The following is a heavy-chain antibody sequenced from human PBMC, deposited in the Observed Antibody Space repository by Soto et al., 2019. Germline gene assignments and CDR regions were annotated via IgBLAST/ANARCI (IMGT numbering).Heavy chain of an antibody. D-gene: IGHD3-22*01. J-gene: IGHJ4*02. V-gene: IGHV4-59*01. CDR3: ARVAYDSTLFDY. CDR1: GGSISSYY. CDR2: IYYSGST. Sequence: SETLSLTCTVSGGSISSYYWSWIRQPPGKGLEWIGYIYYSGSTNYNPSLKSRVTISVDTSKNQFSLKLSSVTAADTAVYYCARVAYDSTLFDYWGQGTLVTVSS.